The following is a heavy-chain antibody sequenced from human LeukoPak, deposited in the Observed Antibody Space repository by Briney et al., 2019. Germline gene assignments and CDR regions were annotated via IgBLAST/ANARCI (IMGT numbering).Heavy chain of an antibody. Sequence: GGSLRLSCAASGLTFSSYAMSWVRQAPGKGLEWVSAISGSSGHTYYADSVKGRFTISRDNSKNTLYLQMNSLRAEDMAVYYCARGTVVTPGLDYWGQGTLVTVSS. J-gene: IGHJ4*02. CDR3: ARGTVVTPGLDY. CDR1: GLTFSSYA. CDR2: ISGSSGHT. D-gene: IGHD4-23*01. V-gene: IGHV3-23*01.